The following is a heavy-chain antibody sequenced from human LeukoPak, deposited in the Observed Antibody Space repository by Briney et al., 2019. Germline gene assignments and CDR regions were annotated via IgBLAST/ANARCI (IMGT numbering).Heavy chain of an antibody. D-gene: IGHD1-26*01. V-gene: IGHV3-48*02. CDR3: ARALRGVGASYYYGMDV. CDR2: ISSGSTSI. CDR1: GFTFSTYS. J-gene: IGHJ6*02. Sequence: GGSLRLSCAASGFTFSTYSMNWVRQAPGKGLEWVSYISSGSTSIYYADSVKGRFTISRDNAKNSPYLQMSSLRDEDTAVYYCARALRGVGASYYYGMDVWGQGTTVTVSS.